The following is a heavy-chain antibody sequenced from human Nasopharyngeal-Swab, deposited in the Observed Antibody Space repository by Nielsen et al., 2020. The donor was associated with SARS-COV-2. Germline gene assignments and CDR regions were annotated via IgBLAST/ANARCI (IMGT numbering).Heavy chain of an antibody. V-gene: IGHV4-39*01. Sequence: WIRQPPGKGLEWIGSIYYSGSTYYDPSLKSRVTISVDTSKNQFSLKLSSVTAADTAVYYCAEVYDRGAFDIWGQGTMVTVSS. CDR2: IYYSGST. J-gene: IGHJ3*02. CDR3: AEVYDRGAFDI. D-gene: IGHD3-22*01.